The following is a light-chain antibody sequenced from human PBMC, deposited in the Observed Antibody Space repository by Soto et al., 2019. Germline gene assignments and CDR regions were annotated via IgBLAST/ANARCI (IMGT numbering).Light chain of an antibody. V-gene: IGLV2-14*03. CDR3: SSYPSSGIVL. CDR2: DVA. J-gene: IGLJ2*01. CDR1: SSDIGSYDF. Sequence: QSVLTQPASVSGSPGQSITISCTGSSSDIGSYDFVSWYQQHPGKAPKLIICDVADRPSGVSHRFSGSKSGNTASLTISGLQAEDEADYYCSSYPSSGIVLFGGGTKLTVL.